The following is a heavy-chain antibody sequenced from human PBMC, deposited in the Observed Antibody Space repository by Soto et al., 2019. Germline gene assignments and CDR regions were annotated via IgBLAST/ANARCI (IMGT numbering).Heavy chain of an antibody. CDR1: GYSFTSYW. Sequence: PGESLKISCKGFGYSFTSYWIGWGRQMPGKGLEWMGIIYPGDSDTRYSPSFQGQVTISADKSISTAYLQWSSLKASDTAMYYCARRGVDILNFNWFDPWGQGTLVTVSS. V-gene: IGHV5-51*01. CDR3: ARRGVDILNFNWFDP. D-gene: IGHD5-12*01. J-gene: IGHJ5*02. CDR2: IYPGDSDT.